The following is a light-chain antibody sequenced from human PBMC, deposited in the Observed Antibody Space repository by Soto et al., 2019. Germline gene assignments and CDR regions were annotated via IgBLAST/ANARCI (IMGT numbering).Light chain of an antibody. CDR3: GSWDSSLSAYV. CDR2: DNN. V-gene: IGLV1-51*01. CDR1: SSNIGNHY. Sequence: QSVLTQPPSVSAAPGQKVTISCSGSSSNIGNHYVSWYQQFPGTAPKLLIYDNNKRPSGIPDRFSGSKSGTSATLGITGFQTGDEADYYCGSWDSSLSAYVFGTGTKVTVL. J-gene: IGLJ1*01.